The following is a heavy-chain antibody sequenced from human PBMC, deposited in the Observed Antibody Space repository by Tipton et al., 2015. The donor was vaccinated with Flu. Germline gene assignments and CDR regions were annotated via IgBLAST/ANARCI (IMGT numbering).Heavy chain of an antibody. Sequence: GSLRLSCVASGFTLSNFRMHWVRQVPGEGLVWVSRIFDGRSSANYAASVEGRFTISRDNSKNTLYLQMNSLTSEDTAVYYCARDGGYDNHDWYFEHWGQGTPVTVSS. D-gene: IGHD3-22*01. CDR2: IFDGRSSA. CDR1: GFTLSNFR. J-gene: IGHJ4*02. V-gene: IGHV3-74*01. CDR3: ARDGGYDNHDWYFEH.